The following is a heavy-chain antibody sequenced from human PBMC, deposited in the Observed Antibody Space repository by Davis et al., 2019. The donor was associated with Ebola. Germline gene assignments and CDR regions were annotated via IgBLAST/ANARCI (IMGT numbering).Heavy chain of an antibody. CDR3: ARGYYDFWSGYTQPYDAFDI. V-gene: IGHV1-2*06. J-gene: IGHJ3*02. D-gene: IGHD3-3*01. CDR2: INPNSGGT. Sequence: AASVKVSCKASGYTFTGYYMHWVRQAPGQGLEWMGRINPNSGGTNYAQKLQGRVTMTTDTSTSTAYMELRSLRSDDTAVYYCARGYYDFWSGYTQPYDAFDIWGQGTMVTVSS. CDR1: GYTFTGYY.